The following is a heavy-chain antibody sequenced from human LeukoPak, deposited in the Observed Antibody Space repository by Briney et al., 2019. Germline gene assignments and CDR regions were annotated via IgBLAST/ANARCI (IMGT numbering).Heavy chain of an antibody. Sequence: PGGSLRLSCAASGFTFSNAWMSWVRQAPGKGLEWVGRIKSKTDGGTTDYAAPVKGRFTISRDDSKNTLYLQMNSLRAEDTAVYYCAKGWRFYFDYWGQGTLVTVSS. CDR3: AKGWRFYFDY. D-gene: IGHD2-15*01. V-gene: IGHV3-15*01. CDR1: GFTFSNAW. J-gene: IGHJ4*02. CDR2: IKSKTDGGTT.